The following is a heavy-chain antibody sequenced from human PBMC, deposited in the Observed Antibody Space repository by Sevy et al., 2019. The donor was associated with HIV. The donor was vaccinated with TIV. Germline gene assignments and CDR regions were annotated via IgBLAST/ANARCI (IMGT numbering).Heavy chain of an antibody. CDR2: DSTTGST. Sequence: SETLSLTCTVSSASLSAYYWSWIRQPAGKGLEWIGRDSTTGSTNYNPSLKSRVSMSLDTSKNHFSLNLRSVTAADTGIYYCARDGLVVGGGSNWFETWGQGVLVTVSS. CDR3: ARDGLVVGGGSNWFET. CDR1: SASLSAYY. J-gene: IGHJ5*02. D-gene: IGHD3-10*01. V-gene: IGHV4-4*07.